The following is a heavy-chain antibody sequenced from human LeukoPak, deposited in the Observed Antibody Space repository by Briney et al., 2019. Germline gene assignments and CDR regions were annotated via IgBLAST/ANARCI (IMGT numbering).Heavy chain of an antibody. CDR2: ISSRSTYV. V-gene: IGHV3-21*01. Sequence: WGSLTLSCAASGFTFSSYDMNWVRRAPGQGLEWVSSISSRSTYVYYADSVKGRFTISRDNAKNSLYLQMNSLRAEDTAVYYCARSSPYSSSWYSAFDIWGQGTMVTVSS. D-gene: IGHD6-13*01. CDR3: ARSSPYSSSWYSAFDI. J-gene: IGHJ3*02. CDR1: GFTFSSYD.